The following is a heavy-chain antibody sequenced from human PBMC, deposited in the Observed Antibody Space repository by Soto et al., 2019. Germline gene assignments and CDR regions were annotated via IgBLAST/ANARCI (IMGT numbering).Heavy chain of an antibody. J-gene: IGHJ4*02. CDR1: GFTFSRYW. CDR2: IKQDGSEK. CDR3: ARVAELQSDY. D-gene: IGHD4-4*01. Sequence: GGSLRLSYAASGFTFSRYWMSWVRQAPGKGLEWVANIKQDGSEKYYVDSVKGRFTISRDNSKNTLYLQMNSLRAEDTAVYYCARVAELQSDYWGQGTLVTVSS. V-gene: IGHV3-7*01.